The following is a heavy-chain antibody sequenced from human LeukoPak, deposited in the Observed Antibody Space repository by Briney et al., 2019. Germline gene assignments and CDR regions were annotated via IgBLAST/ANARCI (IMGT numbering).Heavy chain of an antibody. CDR2: ISGSGST. V-gene: IGHV3-23*01. J-gene: IGHJ4*02. CDR1: GFSFSSYA. D-gene: IGHD2-2*02. Sequence: GGSLRLSCAASGFSFSSYAMSWVRQAPGKGLEWVSAISGSGSTYYADSAKGRFTISRDNSKNTLYLQMNSLRAEDTAIYYCAKLYCSRTSCYSDYWGQGTLVTVSS. CDR3: AKLYCSRTSCYSDY.